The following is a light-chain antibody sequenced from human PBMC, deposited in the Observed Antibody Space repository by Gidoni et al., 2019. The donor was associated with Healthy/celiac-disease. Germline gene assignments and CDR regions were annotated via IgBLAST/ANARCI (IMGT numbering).Light chain of an antibody. Sequence: DIQIPQSPSSLSASVGDRVTITCQASQDISNYLNWYQQKPGKAPKLLIYDASNLETGVPSRFSGSGSGTDFTFTISRLQPEDIATYYCQQYDNLPLTFGGGTKVEIK. J-gene: IGKJ4*01. CDR1: QDISNY. CDR2: DAS. CDR3: QQYDNLPLT. V-gene: IGKV1-33*01.